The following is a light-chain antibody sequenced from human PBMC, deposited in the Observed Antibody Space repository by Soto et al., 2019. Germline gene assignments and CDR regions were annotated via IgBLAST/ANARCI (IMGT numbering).Light chain of an antibody. CDR2: GAS. V-gene: IGKV3-20*01. J-gene: IGKJ5*01. Sequence: EIELTQSPGTLSLSPGERATLSCRASQSVSSNSLAWYQQTPGQAPRLLIYGASSRATGIPDRFSGSGSGTDFTLTISRLEPEDFAVYYCQQYGRSPFTFGQGTRLE. CDR3: QQYGRSPFT. CDR1: QSVSSNS.